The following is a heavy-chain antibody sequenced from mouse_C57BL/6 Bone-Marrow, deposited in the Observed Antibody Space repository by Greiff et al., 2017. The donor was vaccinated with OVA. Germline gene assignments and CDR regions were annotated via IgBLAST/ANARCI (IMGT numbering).Heavy chain of an antibody. D-gene: IGHD1-1*02. Sequence: EVKVVESGGGLVQPGGSLKLSCAASGFTFSDYYMYWVRQTPEKRLEWVAYISNGGGSTYYPDTVKGRFTISRDNAKNTLYLQMSRLKSEDTAMYYCARHDYDAMDYWGQGTSVTVSS. CDR3: ARHDYDAMDY. CDR1: GFTFSDYY. CDR2: ISNGGGST. J-gene: IGHJ4*01. V-gene: IGHV5-12*01.